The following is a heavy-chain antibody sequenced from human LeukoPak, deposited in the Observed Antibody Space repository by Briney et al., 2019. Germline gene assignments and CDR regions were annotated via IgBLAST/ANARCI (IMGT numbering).Heavy chain of an antibody. D-gene: IGHD3-9*01. CDR2: ISSTSSYI. CDR1: GFPFSSYS. Sequence: PGGSLRLSCAASGFPFSSYSMNWVRQAPGKGLEWVSSISSTSSYIYYADSVKGRFTISRDNTKNSLYLQMNSLRAEDTATYYCARSGFYEGYFYYGMNVWGQGTTVTVSS. V-gene: IGHV3-21*01. J-gene: IGHJ6*02. CDR3: ARSGFYEGYFYYGMNV.